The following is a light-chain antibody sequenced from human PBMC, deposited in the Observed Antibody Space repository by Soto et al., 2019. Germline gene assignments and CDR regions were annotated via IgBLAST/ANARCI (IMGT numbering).Light chain of an antibody. CDR1: QGISSY. Sequence: IRLTPSPSSLSASVSDRVTXXCRASQGISSYLAWYQQKPGKAPKLLIYAASTLQSGVPSRFSGSGSGTDFTLTINSLQPEDFATYYCQQLNSYPWTFGQGTKVDIK. J-gene: IGKJ1*01. CDR3: QQLNSYPWT. V-gene: IGKV1-9*01. CDR2: AAS.